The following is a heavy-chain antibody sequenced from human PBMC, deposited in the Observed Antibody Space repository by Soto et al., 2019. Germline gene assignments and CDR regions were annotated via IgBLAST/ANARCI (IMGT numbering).Heavy chain of an antibody. Sequence: GGSLRLSCAASGFTFTTYSMNWVRQAPGKGLEWVSYISSSSNTIYYADSVKGRFTISRDNAENSLYLQMNSLRVEDTAVYYCARKSTVTSNVGLIDYSGRGTLVTVSS. D-gene: IGHD4-17*01. CDR1: GFTFTTYS. CDR2: ISSSSNTI. J-gene: IGHJ4*02. V-gene: IGHV3-48*01. CDR3: ARKSTVTSNVGLIDY.